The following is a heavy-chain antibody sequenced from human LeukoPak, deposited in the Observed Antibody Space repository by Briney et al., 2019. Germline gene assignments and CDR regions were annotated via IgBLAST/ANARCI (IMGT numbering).Heavy chain of an antibody. CDR2: IKSDGSST. J-gene: IGHJ4*02. CDR3: ARDRDFRIDY. Sequence: GGSLRLSCAASGFTFSSYLMFWVRQAPGKGLVWVSRIKSDGSSTNYADSVKGRFTISRDNAKNTLYLQMNSLRAEDTAVYYCARDRDFRIDYWGRGTLVTVSS. D-gene: IGHD3-3*01. CDR1: GFTFSSYL. V-gene: IGHV3-74*01.